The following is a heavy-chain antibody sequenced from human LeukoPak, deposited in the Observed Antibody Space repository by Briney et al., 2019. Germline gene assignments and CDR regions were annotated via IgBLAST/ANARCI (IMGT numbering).Heavy chain of an antibody. CDR2: ISAGGEFT. CDR3: AKSRGIYDNSGWRTFDD. CDR1: GFTFSSNT. V-gene: IGHV3-23*01. J-gene: IGHJ4*02. D-gene: IGHD6-19*01. Sequence: GGSRRLSCEASGFTFSSNTMTWVRQAPGKGLEWVSSISAGGEFTYYADSVKGRFTFSRDNSKNTLYLQMNSLRADDTAVYYCAKSRGIYDNSGWRTFDDWGQGTLVTVSS.